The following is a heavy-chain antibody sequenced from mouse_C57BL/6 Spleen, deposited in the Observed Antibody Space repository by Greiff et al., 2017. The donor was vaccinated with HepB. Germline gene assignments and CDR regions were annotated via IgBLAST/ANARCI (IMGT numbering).Heavy chain of an antibody. Sequence: VQLQQPGAELVMPGASVKLSCKASGYTFTSYWMHWVKQRPGQGLEWIGEIDPSDSYTNYNQKFKGKSTLTVDKSSSTAYMQLSSLTSEDSAVYYCALTGSEGRDYWGQGTTLTVSS. J-gene: IGHJ2*01. D-gene: IGHD4-1*01. CDR1: GYTFTSYW. V-gene: IGHV1-69*01. CDR3: ALTGSEGRDY. CDR2: IDPSDSYT.